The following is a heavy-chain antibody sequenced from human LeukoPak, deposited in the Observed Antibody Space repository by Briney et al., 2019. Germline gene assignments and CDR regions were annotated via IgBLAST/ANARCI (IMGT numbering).Heavy chain of an antibody. CDR1: GYTFTSYD. D-gene: IGHD2-15*01. Sequence: ASVKVSCKASGYTFTSYDISWVRQAPGQGLEWMGWVGTHNGNTNYAQKLQGRVTMTTDTSTNTAYMELRSLRSDDTAVYYCASLVRGVVAAKDHPMDVWGQGTTVTVSS. J-gene: IGHJ6*02. V-gene: IGHV1-18*01. CDR2: VGTHNGNT. CDR3: ASLVRGVVAAKDHPMDV.